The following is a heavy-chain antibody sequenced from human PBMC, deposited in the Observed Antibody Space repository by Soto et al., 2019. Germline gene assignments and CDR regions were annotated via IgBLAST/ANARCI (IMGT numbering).Heavy chain of an antibody. Sequence: QVQLVQSGTEVRKPGASVKLSCRASGYTFTNYPLHWVRQAPGQRPQWLGWISGVDGQIKYSQKFQGRVTLTTDTSASTTDMELSSLRSDDTAMYYCARGFRDPSFSGFDYWGQGALVTVSS. CDR3: ARGFRDPSFSGFDY. D-gene: IGHD2-21*02. V-gene: IGHV1-3*01. CDR1: GYTFTNYP. CDR2: ISGVDGQI. J-gene: IGHJ4*02.